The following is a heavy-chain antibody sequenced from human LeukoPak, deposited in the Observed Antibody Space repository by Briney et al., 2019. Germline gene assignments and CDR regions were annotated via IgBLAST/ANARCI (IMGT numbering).Heavy chain of an antibody. CDR1: GFTFSSYS. V-gene: IGHV3-48*01. D-gene: IGHD6-6*01. Sequence: PGGSLRLSCAASGFTFSSYSMNWVRQAPGKGLEWVSYISSSSSTIYYADSVKGRFTISRDNAKNSLYLQMNSLRAEDTAVYYCAPSTIAARLHYWGQGTLVTVSS. J-gene: IGHJ4*02. CDR2: ISSSSSTI. CDR3: APSTIAARLHY.